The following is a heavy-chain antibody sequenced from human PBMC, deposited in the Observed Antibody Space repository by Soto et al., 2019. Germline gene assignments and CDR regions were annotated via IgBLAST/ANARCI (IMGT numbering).Heavy chain of an antibody. J-gene: IGHJ6*02. V-gene: IGHV1-69*13. D-gene: IGHD3-10*01. CDR2: IIPIFGTA. CDR1: VGSFSRDA. CDR3: GIGRGELFGSRSYPNYYYFYYGMDV. Sequence: SVKLSCKASVGSFSRDAISWRRQAPGQGLEWMGGIIPIFGTANYAQKFQGRVTITADESTSTAYLDLSSLRFEDPAVYFCGIGRGELFGSRSYPNYYYFYYGMDVWGHGTTVTATS.